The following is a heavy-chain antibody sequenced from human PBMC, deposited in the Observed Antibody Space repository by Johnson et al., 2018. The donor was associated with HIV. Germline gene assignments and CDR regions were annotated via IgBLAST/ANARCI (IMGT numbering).Heavy chain of an antibody. CDR1: GFILRNYG. D-gene: IGHD3-10*01. CDR2: LSYDGSNK. V-gene: IGHV3-30*18. CDR3: AKDQERELLALWAFDT. Sequence: QVQLVESGGGVVQPGGSLRLSCAVSGFILRNYGIHWVRQAPGKGLEWVAHLSYDGSNKYYARSVRGRFPVSRDTSKNTVNLQMDSLRPDDTAVYYCAKDQERELLALWAFDTWGQGTMVTVSS. J-gene: IGHJ3*02.